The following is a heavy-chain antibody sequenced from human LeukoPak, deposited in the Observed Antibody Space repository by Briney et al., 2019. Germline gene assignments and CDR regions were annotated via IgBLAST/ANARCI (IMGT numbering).Heavy chain of an antibody. V-gene: IGHV4-38-2*02. CDR3: ARGGRSSSWFGY. J-gene: IGHJ4*02. CDR2: IYHSGST. Sequence: PSETLSLTCTVSGYSISSGYYWGWIRQPPGKGLEWIGSIYHSGSTYYNPCLKSRVTISVDTSKNQFSLKLSSVTAADTAVYYCARGGRSSSWFGYWGQGTLVTVSS. D-gene: IGHD6-13*01. CDR1: GYSISSGYY.